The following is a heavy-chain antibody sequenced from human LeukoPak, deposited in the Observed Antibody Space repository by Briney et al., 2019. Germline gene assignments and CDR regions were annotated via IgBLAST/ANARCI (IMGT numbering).Heavy chain of an antibody. CDR1: GYTFSDSY. D-gene: IGHD1-26*01. CDR2: MNPKSGGT. J-gene: IGHJ5*02. CDR3: ARAGGRSWFDP. Sequence: ASVKVSCKASGYTFSDSYIHWVRQAPGQGLEWMGSMNPKSGGTKYAQRFQGRVSMTRDTSISTAYMELASPTSDDTAVYYCARAGGRSWFDPWGQGTLVTVSS. V-gene: IGHV1-2*02.